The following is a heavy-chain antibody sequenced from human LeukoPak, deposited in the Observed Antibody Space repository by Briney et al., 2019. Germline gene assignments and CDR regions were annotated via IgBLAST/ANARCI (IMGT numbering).Heavy chain of an antibody. CDR2: ISGSGGST. CDR1: GFTFSSYA. V-gene: IGHV3-23*01. D-gene: IGHD3-10*01. Sequence: GGSLRLSCAASGFTFSSYAMSWVRQAPGKGLEWVSAISGSGGSTYYADSVKGRFTISRDNSKNTPYLQMNSLRAEDTAVYYCAKDPYGSGSYQYYFDYWGQGTLVTVSS. CDR3: AKDPYGSGSYQYYFDY. J-gene: IGHJ4*02.